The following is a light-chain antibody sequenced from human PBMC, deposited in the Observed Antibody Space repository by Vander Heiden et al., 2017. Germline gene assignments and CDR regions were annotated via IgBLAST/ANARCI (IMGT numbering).Light chain of an antibody. CDR2: AAS. Sequence: DPVTISCRASQSISTYLNWYQQRQGKAPGLLIYAASNLQRGVPSRFSGSGSGTDFTLTISSLQPEDFATYFCQQVDITPRTFGQGTKVEIK. V-gene: IGKV1-39*01. CDR3: QQVDITPRT. CDR1: QSISTY. J-gene: IGKJ1*01.